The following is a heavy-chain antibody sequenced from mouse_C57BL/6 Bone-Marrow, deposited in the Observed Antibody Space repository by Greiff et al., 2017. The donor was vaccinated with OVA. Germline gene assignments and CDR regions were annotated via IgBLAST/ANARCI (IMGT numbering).Heavy chain of an antibody. CDR3: TRCNDGYYAMDY. Sequence: QVQLKQPGAELVKPGASVKLSCKASGYTFTSYWMQWVKQRPGQGLEWIGEIDPSDSYTNYNQKFTGKATLTVDTSSSTAYMQLSSLASEDSSVYYCTRCNDGYYAMDYWGQGTSVTVSS. V-gene: IGHV1-50*01. D-gene: IGHD2-3*01. CDR1: GYTFTSYW. CDR2: IDPSDSYT. J-gene: IGHJ4*01.